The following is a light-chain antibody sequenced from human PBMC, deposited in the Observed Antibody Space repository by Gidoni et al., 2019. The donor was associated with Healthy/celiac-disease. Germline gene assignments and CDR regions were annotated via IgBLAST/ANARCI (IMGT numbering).Light chain of an antibody. Sequence: SYELTQPPQVSVSPGQTASITCSGAKLGDKYACWYQQKPGQSPVLVIYQDSKRPSGIPERFSGSNAGNTATLTISGTQAMDEADYYCQAWDSSTAVFGGGTKLTVL. CDR1: KLGDKY. CDR3: QAWDSSTAV. J-gene: IGLJ2*01. V-gene: IGLV3-1*01. CDR2: QDS.